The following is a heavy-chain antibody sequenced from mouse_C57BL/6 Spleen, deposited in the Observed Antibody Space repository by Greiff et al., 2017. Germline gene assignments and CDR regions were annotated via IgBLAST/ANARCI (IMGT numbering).Heavy chain of an antibody. V-gene: IGHV1-64*01. Sequence: QVQLQQPGAELVKPGASVKLSCKASGYTFTSYWMHWVKQRPGQGLEWIGMIHPNSGSTNYNEKFKSKATLTVDKSSSTAYMQLSSLTSEDSAVYYGRRDDGWRYAMDYWGQGTLVTVSA. CDR1: GYTFTSYW. D-gene: IGHD2-3*01. CDR3: RRDDGWRYAMDY. J-gene: IGHJ4*01. CDR2: IHPNSGST.